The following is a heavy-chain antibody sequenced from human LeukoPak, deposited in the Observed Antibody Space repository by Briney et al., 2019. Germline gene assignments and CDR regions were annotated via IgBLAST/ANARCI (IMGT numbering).Heavy chain of an antibody. D-gene: IGHD1-20*01. Sequence: SGGSLRLSCAASGFTFSSYAMSWVRQAPGKGLEWVSAISGSGGSTYYADSVKGRFTISRDNSKNTLYLQMNSLRAEDTAVYYCAKAHMKSITETKHLNFDYWGQGTLVTVSS. J-gene: IGHJ4*02. CDR2: ISGSGGST. V-gene: IGHV3-23*01. CDR3: AKAHMKSITETKHLNFDY. CDR1: GFTFSSYA.